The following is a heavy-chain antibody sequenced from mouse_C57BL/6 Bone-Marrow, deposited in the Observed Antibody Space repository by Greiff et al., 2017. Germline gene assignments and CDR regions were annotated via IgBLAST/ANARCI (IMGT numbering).Heavy chain of an antibody. CDR2: IHPNSGST. J-gene: IGHJ2*01. Sequence: QVQLQQPGAELVKPGASVKLSCKASGYTFTSYWMHWVKQRPGQGLEWIGMIHPNSGSTNYHEKLKSKATMTVHKSSSTAYMQLYSLTSDDSAVYYCAREMINFDYWGQGTTLTVSS. CDR1: GYTFTSYW. D-gene: IGHD2-3*01. V-gene: IGHV1-64*01. CDR3: AREMINFDY.